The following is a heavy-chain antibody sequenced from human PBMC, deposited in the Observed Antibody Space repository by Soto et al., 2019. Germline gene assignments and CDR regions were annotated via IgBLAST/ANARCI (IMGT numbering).Heavy chain of an antibody. CDR2: INPNSGGT. D-gene: IGHD2-8*01. CDR1: GYTFTGYY. V-gene: IGHV1-2*04. Sequence: ASVKVSCKASGYTFTGYYMHWVRQAPGQGLEWMGWINPNSGGTNYAQKFQGWVTMTRDTSISTAYMELSRLRSDDTAVYYCATQTGYCTNGVCKEAFYIWGQGTMVTVSS. J-gene: IGHJ3*02. CDR3: ATQTGYCTNGVCKEAFYI.